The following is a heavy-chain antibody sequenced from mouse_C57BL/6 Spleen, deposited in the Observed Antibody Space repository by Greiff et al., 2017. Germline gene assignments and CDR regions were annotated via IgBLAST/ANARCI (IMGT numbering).Heavy chain of an antibody. CDR1: GFTFSDYY. V-gene: IGHV5-12*01. J-gene: IGHJ4*01. Sequence: DVKLVESGGGLVQPGGSLKLSCAASGFTFSDYYMYWVRQTPEKRLEWVAYISNGGGSTYYPETVKGRFTISRDNAKNPLYLQMSRLKSEDTAMYYCARLAGDYWGQGTSVTVSS. CDR2: ISNGGGST. CDR3: ARLAGDY.